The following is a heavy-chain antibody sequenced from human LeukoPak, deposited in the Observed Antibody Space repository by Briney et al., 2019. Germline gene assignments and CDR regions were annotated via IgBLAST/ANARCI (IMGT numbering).Heavy chain of an antibody. CDR3: ARGTEGPYRPFDY. CDR2: INHSGST. J-gene: IGHJ4*02. D-gene: IGHD4-11*01. Sequence: SETLSLTCAVYGGSFSGYYWSWIRQPPGKGLEWIGEINHSGSTNYNPSLKSRVTISVDTSKNQFSLKLSSVTAADTAVYYCARGTEGPYRPFDYWGQGTLVTVSS. CDR1: GGSFSGYY. V-gene: IGHV4-34*01.